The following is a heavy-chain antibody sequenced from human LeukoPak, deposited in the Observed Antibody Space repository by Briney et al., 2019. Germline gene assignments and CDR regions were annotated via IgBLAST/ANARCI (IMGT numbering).Heavy chain of an antibody. J-gene: IGHJ4*02. V-gene: IGHV3-21*01. CDR2: ISSSSSYI. CDR3: ASHPLWFGEFVDY. Sequence: PGGSLRLSCAASGFTFSSYSMNWVRQAPGKGLEWVSSISSSSSYIYYADSVKGRFTISRDNAKNSLYLQMNSLRAEDTAVYYCASHPLWFGEFVDYWGQGTLVTASS. D-gene: IGHD3-10*01. CDR1: GFTFSSYS.